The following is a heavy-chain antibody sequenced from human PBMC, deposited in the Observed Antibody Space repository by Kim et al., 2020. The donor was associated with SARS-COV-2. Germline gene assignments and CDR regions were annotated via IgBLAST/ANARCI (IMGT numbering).Heavy chain of an antibody. D-gene: IGHD5-18*01. CDR2: IYYSGST. CDR1: GGSISSGDYY. V-gene: IGHV4-30-4*01. CDR3: ARDRRPVDTGGYYYYYMDV. Sequence: SETLSLTCTVSGGSISSGDYYWSWIRQPPGKGLEWIGYIYYSGSTYYNPSLKSRVTISVDTSKNQFSLKLSSVTAADTAVYYCARDRRPVDTGGYYYYYMDVWGKGTTVTVSS. J-gene: IGHJ6*03.